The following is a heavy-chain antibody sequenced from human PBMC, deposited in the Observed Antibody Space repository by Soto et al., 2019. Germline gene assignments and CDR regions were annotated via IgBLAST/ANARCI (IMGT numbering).Heavy chain of an antibody. CDR2: IWYDGSKK. CDR3: ARVRGGSGTYPPLY. D-gene: IGHD3-10*01. CDR1: GFTFSTYG. Sequence: GGSLRLSCAASGFTFSTYGMHWVRQAPGKGLEWVAVIWYDGSKKYYADTVKGRFTISRDNSKNMLYLEMNSLRAEDTAVYYCARVRGGSGTYPPLYWGQGTLVTVSS. J-gene: IGHJ4*02. V-gene: IGHV3-33*01.